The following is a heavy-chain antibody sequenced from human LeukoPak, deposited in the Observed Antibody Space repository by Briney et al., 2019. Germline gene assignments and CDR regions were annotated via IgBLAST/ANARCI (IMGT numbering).Heavy chain of an antibody. CDR3: ASGYYGSGSYPDY. D-gene: IGHD3-10*01. CDR1: GYTFTSYD. V-gene: IGHV1-8*01. J-gene: IGHJ4*02. CDR2: MNPNSGNT. Sequence: GASVKVSCKASGYTFTSYDINWVRQATGQGLEWMGWMNPNSGNTGYAQKFQGRVTMTRNTSISTAYMELSRLRSDDTAVYYCASGYYGSGSYPDYWGQGTLVTVSS.